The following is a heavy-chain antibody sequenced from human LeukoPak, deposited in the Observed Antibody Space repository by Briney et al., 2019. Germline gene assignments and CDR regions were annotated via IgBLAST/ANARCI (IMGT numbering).Heavy chain of an antibody. D-gene: IGHD3-22*01. CDR3: ARGGGWDYYDSSGEAFDI. Sequence: GRSLRLSCAASGFTFSSYGMHWVRQAPGKGLEWVAVISYDGSNKYYADSVKGRFTISRDNSKNTLYLQMNSLRAEDTAVYYCARGGGWDYYDSSGEAFDIWGQGTMVTVSS. CDR2: ISYDGSNK. CDR1: GFTFSSYG. J-gene: IGHJ3*02. V-gene: IGHV3-30*03.